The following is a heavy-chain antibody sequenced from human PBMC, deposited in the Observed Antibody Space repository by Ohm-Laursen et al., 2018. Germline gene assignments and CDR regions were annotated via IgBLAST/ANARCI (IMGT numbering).Heavy chain of an antibody. CDR2: ISYDGSQK. V-gene: IGHV3-30*03. Sequence: SLRLSCTASGFTFTSYGMHWVRQAPGKGLEWVAVISYDGSQKYYSDSVRGRFTISRDNNSKNTLYLQMNSLRAEDTAVYYCARDVAHGGYGFGMDVWGQGTTVTVSS. D-gene: IGHD5-12*01. J-gene: IGHJ6*02. CDR1: GFTFTSYG. CDR3: ARDVAHGGYGFGMDV.